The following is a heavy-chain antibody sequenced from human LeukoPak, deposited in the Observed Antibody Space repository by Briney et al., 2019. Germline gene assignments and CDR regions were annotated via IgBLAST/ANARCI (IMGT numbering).Heavy chain of an antibody. CDR2: ISGSAGST. V-gene: IGHV3-23*01. J-gene: IGHJ4*02. Sequence: PGGSLRLSCAAPGFTFSSYAMNWVRQAPGKGLERVSIISGSAGSTYYADSVKGRFTISRDNSKNTLFLQMNSLRAEDTAVYYCAKDRSLDGGNSNGYFDSWGQGTLVTVSS. CDR1: GFTFSSYA. CDR3: AKDRSLDGGNSNGYFDS. D-gene: IGHD4-23*01.